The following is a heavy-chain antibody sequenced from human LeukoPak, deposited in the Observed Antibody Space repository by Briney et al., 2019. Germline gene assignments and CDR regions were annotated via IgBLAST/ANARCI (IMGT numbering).Heavy chain of an antibody. Sequence: PGGSLRLSCAASGFTFSSYWMHWVRQAPGKGLEWVSGIVKTGDSTYYADSVKGRFTISRDNSKNTLYLQMNSLRAEDTAVYYCAKDEYCSDSSCSSAAFDYWGQGTLVTVSS. D-gene: IGHD2-2*01. CDR1: GFTFSSYW. V-gene: IGHV3-23*01. J-gene: IGHJ4*02. CDR3: AKDEYCSDSSCSSAAFDY. CDR2: IVKTGDST.